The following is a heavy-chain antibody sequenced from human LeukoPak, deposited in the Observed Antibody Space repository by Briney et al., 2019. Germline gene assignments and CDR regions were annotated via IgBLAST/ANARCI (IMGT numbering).Heavy chain of an antibody. D-gene: IGHD4-23*01. CDR2: IASDGSST. J-gene: IGHJ4*02. CDR3: ARGRPHGNDY. CDR1: GFTFSSYW. V-gene: IGHV3-74*01. Sequence: GGSLRLSCAASGFTFSSYWMNWVRQAPGKGLVWVSRIASDGSSTTYADSVKGRFSISRDNAKNTLYLQMNGLRVEDTAVYYCARGRPHGNDYWGQGTLVTVSS.